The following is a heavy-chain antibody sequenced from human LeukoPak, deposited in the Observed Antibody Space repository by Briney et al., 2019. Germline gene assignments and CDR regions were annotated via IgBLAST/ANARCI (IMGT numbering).Heavy chain of an antibody. J-gene: IGHJ3*02. V-gene: IGHV1-69*04. CDR1: GGTFSSYA. CDR2: IIPFLGIA. D-gene: IGHD3-3*01. Sequence: ASVKVSCKASGGTFSSYAISWVRQAPGQGLEWMGRIIPFLGIANYAQKFQGRVTITADKSTSTAYMELSSLRSEDTAVYYCARVTTIFGVVKRRLNAFDIWGQGTMVTVSS. CDR3: ARVTTIFGVVKRRLNAFDI.